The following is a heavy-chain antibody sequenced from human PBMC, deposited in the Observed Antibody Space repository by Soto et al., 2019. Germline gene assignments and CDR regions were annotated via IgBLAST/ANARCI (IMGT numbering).Heavy chain of an antibody. CDR1: GFTVSSNY. J-gene: IGHJ6*02. CDR2: IYSGGST. CDR3: ARDLETVVVRGVIINYNYGMDV. D-gene: IGHD3-10*01. Sequence: GGSLRLSCAASGFTVSSNYMSWVRQAPGKGLEWVSVIYSGGSTYYADSVKGRFTISRDNSKNTLYLQMNSLRAEDTAVYYCARDLETVVVRGVIINYNYGMDVWGQGTTVTVSS. V-gene: IGHV3-53*01.